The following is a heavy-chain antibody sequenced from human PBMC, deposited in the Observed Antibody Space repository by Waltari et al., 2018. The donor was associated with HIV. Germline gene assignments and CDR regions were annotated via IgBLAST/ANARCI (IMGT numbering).Heavy chain of an antibody. CDR2: SNPRGGSK. CDR1: GYTFTSYY. Sequence: QVQLVQSGAEVKKPGASVKVSCKASGYTFTSYYMPWVRQAPGQGLEWMGISNPRGGSKSYAQKFQGRVTMTRDTSTSTVYMELSSLRSEDTAVYYCARGFRGITGTTGDYYGMDVWGQGTTVTVSS. V-gene: IGHV1-46*03. CDR3: ARGFRGITGTTGDYYGMDV. D-gene: IGHD1-20*01. J-gene: IGHJ6*02.